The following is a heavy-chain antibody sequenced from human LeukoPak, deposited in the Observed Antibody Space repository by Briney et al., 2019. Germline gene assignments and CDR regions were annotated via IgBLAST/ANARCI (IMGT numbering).Heavy chain of an antibody. CDR2: INPNSGGT. D-gene: IGHD6-19*01. V-gene: IGHV1-2*02. J-gene: IGHJ3*02. CDR3: ARSRCQYSSGRYSCAFDI. CDR1: GYTFTGYY. Sequence: ASVKVSCKASGYTFTGYYMHWVRQAPGQGLEWMGWINPNSGGTNYAQKFQGRVTMTRDTSISTAYMELSSLRSEDTAVYYCARSRCQYSSGRYSCAFDIWGQGTMVTVSS.